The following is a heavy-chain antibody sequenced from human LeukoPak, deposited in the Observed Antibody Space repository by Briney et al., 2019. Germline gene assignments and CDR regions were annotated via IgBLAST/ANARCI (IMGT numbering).Heavy chain of an antibody. Sequence: SQTLSLTCTVSGGSISSGGYYWSWIRQHLGKGLEWIGYIYYSGSTNYNPSLKSRVTISVDTSKNQFSLKLSSVTAADTAVYYCARTYYDFWSGSEHFFDIWGQGTMVTVSS. CDR2: IYYSGST. V-gene: IGHV4-31*03. J-gene: IGHJ3*02. CDR1: GGSISSGGYY. D-gene: IGHD3-3*01. CDR3: ARTYYDFWSGSEHFFDI.